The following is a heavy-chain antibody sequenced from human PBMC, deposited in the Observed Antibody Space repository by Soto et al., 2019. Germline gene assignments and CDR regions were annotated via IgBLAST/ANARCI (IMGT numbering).Heavy chain of an antibody. CDR3: ARQYCSSTSCYLCWFDP. J-gene: IGHJ5*02. V-gene: IGHV3-53*04. Sequence: PGGSLRLSCAASGFTVSNSYMNWVRQAPGKGLEWVSVIFSDADTYYTDSVKGRFTISRHNFENTLYLQLNSLRPEDTAVYYCARQYCSSTSCYLCWFDPWGQGTLVTVSS. CDR1: GFTVSNSY. D-gene: IGHD2-2*01. CDR2: IFSDADT.